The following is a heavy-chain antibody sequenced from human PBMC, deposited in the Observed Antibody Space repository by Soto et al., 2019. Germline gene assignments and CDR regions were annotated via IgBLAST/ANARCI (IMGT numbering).Heavy chain of an antibody. J-gene: IGHJ6*02. V-gene: IGHV4-61*01. D-gene: IGHD3-9*01. CDR1: GGSVSSGSYY. CDR2: IYYSGST. Sequence: SETLSLTCTVSGGSVSSGSYYWSWIRQPPGKGLEWIGYIYYSGSTNYNPSPKSRVTISVDTSKNQFSLKLSSVTAADTAVYYCARARLRYFDWLLSHYGMDVWGQGTTVTVSS. CDR3: ARARLRYFDWLLSHYGMDV.